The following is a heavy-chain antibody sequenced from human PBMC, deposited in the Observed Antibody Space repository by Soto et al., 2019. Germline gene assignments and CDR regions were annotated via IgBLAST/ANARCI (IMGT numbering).Heavy chain of an antibody. CDR2: VAGDGSGI. D-gene: IGHD2-15*01. Sequence: GGSLRLSCAASGFTFNSYAVSWVRQAPGKGLEFVADVAGDGSGIHYTASVQGRFTISRDNSKNTLYLQMSSLRAEDTAVYYCAKDSYCSGGSCYSELPYYFDYWGQGTLVTVSS. CDR1: GFTFNSYA. CDR3: AKDSYCSGGSCYSELPYYFDY. J-gene: IGHJ4*02. V-gene: IGHV3-23*01.